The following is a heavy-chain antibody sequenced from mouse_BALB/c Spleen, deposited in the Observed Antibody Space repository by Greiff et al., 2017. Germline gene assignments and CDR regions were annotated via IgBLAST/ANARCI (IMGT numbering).Heavy chain of an antibody. Sequence: QLQESGPELVKPGASVKMSCKASGYTFTSYVMHWVKQTPGQGLEWIGYINPYNDGTKYNEKFKGKATLTSDKSSSTAYMELSSLTSADSAVYYCAGRGLSLDYWGQGTTLTVSS. CDR1: GYTFTSYV. CDR3: AGRGLSLDY. J-gene: IGHJ2*01. D-gene: IGHD6-1*01. V-gene: IGHV1-14*01. CDR2: INPYNDGT.